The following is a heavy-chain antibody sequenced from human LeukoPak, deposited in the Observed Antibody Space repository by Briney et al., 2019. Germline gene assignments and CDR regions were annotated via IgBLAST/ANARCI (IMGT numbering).Heavy chain of an antibody. CDR1: GYTFTSHD. D-gene: IGHD2-2*01. CDR2: MNPNSGNT. Sequence: GASVKVSCKASGYTFTSHDINWVRQATGQGLEWMGCMNPNSGNTGYAQKFQGRVTMTMNTSISTAYMELSSLRSDDTAVYYCARGRAKYCSSTSCYFLQNWGQGTLVTVSS. CDR3: ARGRAKYCSSTSCYFLQN. V-gene: IGHV1-8*01. J-gene: IGHJ1*01.